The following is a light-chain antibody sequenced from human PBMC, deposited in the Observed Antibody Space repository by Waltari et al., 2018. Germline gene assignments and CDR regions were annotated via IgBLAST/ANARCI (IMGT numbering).Light chain of an antibody. CDR1: QSVGRA. CDR2: GAS. Sequence: EIVLTQSPGTLSLSPGDRATLSCWASQSVGRALAWYQQKRGQAPRLLIYGASTRASGIPDRFSGSGSGTDFSLTINRLEPEDFAVYYCQHYVRLPGTFGQGTKVEIK. V-gene: IGKV3-20*01. J-gene: IGKJ1*01. CDR3: QHYVRLPGT.